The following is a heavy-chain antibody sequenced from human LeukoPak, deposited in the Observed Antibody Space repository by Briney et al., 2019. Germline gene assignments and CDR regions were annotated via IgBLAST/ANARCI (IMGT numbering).Heavy chain of an antibody. CDR3: ARQYTDSRDWYFCYIDV. J-gene: IGHJ6*03. D-gene: IGHD3-22*01. Sequence: PGGSLRLSCVGSGFKFEDYGMNWVRQVPGKGLEWVSGINWSGTNIGYADSVKGRFTISRDNAKNALYLQMNSLRAEDTALYFCARQYTDSRDWYFCYIDVWGKGTTVIVSS. V-gene: IGHV3-20*04. CDR2: INWSGTNI. CDR1: GFKFEDYG.